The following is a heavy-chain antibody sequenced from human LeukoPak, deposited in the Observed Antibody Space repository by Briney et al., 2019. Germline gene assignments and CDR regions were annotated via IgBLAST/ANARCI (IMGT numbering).Heavy chain of an antibody. Sequence: PGGSLRLSCAASGFTFSSYAMSWVRQAPGKGLEWVSAISGSGGSTYYADSVKGRFTISRDNSKNTLYLQMNSLRAEDTAVYYCARADGGDTAMPTYYYGMDVWGQGTTVTVSS. J-gene: IGHJ6*02. CDR1: GFTFSSYA. CDR3: ARADGGDTAMPTYYYGMDV. D-gene: IGHD5-18*01. CDR2: ISGSGGST. V-gene: IGHV3-23*01.